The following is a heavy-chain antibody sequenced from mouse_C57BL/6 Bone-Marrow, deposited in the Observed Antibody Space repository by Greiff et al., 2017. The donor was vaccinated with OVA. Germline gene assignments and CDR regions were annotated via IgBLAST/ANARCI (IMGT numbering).Heavy chain of an antibody. Sequence: QVQLQQPGAELVMPGASVKLSCKASGYTFTSYWMHWVKQRPGQGLEWIGEIDPSDSYTNYNQKFKGKSTLTVDKSSSTAYMQLSSLTSEDSAVYYCARGGYSEEFDYWGQGTTLTVSS. J-gene: IGHJ2*01. D-gene: IGHD2-3*01. CDR1: GYTFTSYW. V-gene: IGHV1-69*01. CDR3: ARGGYSEEFDY. CDR2: IDPSDSYT.